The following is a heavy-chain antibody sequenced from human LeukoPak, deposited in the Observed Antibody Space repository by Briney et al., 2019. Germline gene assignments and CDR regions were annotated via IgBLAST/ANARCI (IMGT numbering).Heavy chain of an antibody. V-gene: IGHV3-23*01. D-gene: IGHD3-10*01. CDR1: GFTFSSYS. CDR2: ISGGGSA. Sequence: GGSLRLSCEASGFTFSSYSMSWVRQAPGKGLEWDSAISGGGSAFYTDSVKGRFTISRDTFKNTLYLQMNSLSAEDTALYYCAKCIASGSYSFRFDYWGQGSLVTVSS. CDR3: AKCIASGSYSFRFDY. J-gene: IGHJ4*02.